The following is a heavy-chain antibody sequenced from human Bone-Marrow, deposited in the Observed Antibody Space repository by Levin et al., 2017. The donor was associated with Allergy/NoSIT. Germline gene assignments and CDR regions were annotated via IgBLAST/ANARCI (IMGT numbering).Heavy chain of an antibody. V-gene: IGHV1-2*06. CDR1: GYTFIDYY. J-gene: IGHJ3*01. Sequence: GESLKISCKASGYTFIDYYLYWVRQAPGQGLEWMGRINPKSGDTIYAQKFQGRVTMTMDTSISAAYMELARLRSDDTAVFYCARREMAASGGAFDLWVQGTLVTVSS. CDR2: INPKSGDT. CDR3: ARREMAASGGAFDL. D-gene: IGHD5-24*01.